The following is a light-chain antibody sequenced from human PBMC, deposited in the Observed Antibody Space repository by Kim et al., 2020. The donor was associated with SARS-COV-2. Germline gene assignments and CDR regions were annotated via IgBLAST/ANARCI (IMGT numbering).Light chain of an antibody. J-gene: IGKJ2*01. Sequence: EVVLTQSPGTLSLSPVERATLSCRASQSLSTSFLAWYQQKPGHAPRLLIYGASSRATGIPDRFSGSASGTDFTLTISRLEPEDFAVYYCQQYAGSPYNFGQGTKLEIK. CDR1: QSLSTSF. CDR3: QQYAGSPYN. V-gene: IGKV3-20*01. CDR2: GAS.